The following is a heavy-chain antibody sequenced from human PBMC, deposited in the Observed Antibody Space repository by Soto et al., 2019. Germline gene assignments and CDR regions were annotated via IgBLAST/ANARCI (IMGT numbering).Heavy chain of an antibody. CDR3: AKDLTAMVTRDY. J-gene: IGHJ4*02. CDR2: ISGSGGST. CDR1: GFTFSSYA. V-gene: IGHV3-23*01. D-gene: IGHD5-18*01. Sequence: EVQLLESGGGLVQPGGSLRLSCAASGFTFSSYAMSWVHQAPGKGLEWVSAISGSGGSTYYADSVKGRFTISRDNSKNTLYLQMNSLTAEDTAVYYCAKDLTAMVTRDYWGQGTLVTVSS.